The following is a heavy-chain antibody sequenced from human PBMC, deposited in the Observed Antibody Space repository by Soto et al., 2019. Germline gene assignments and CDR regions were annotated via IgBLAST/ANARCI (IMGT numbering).Heavy chain of an antibody. Sequence: QVQLQESGPGLVRPSQTLSLTCTVSGGSISSGDYYWSWIRQAPGKGLEWIGYISNSGTAYYNPSLKSRVTISVDTSKNQFSLKLSSVTVADTAVYSCARDAWTVVRGLPISGGLDVWGQGTTVTVS. V-gene: IGHV4-30-4*01. D-gene: IGHD3-10*01. CDR3: ARDAWTVVRGLPISGGLDV. J-gene: IGHJ6*02. CDR2: ISNSGTA. CDR1: GGSISSGDYY.